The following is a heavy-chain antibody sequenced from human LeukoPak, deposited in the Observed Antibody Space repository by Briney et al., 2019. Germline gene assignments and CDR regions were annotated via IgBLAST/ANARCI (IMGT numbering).Heavy chain of an antibody. D-gene: IGHD3-22*01. CDR3: ARDRYYYDSSGYYYMDV. Sequence: SETLSLTCTVSGGSISSYYWSWIRQPPGKGLEWIGYIYYSGSTNYNPSLKSRVTISVDTSKNQFSLKLSSVTAADTAVYYCARDRYYYDSSGYYYMDVWGKGTTATVSS. V-gene: IGHV4-59*01. CDR1: GGSISSYY. J-gene: IGHJ6*03. CDR2: IYYSGST.